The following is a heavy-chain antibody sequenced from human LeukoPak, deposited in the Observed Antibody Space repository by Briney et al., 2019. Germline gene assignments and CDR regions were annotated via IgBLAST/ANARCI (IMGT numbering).Heavy chain of an antibody. V-gene: IGHV4-34*01. Sequence: PSETLSLTCAVYGGSFSGYYWSWIRQPPGKGLEWIGEINHSGSTNYNPSLKSRVTISVDTSKNQFSLKLSSVTAADTAVYYCARLHSSSWYFVYFDYWGQGTLVTVSS. J-gene: IGHJ4*02. CDR2: INHSGST. D-gene: IGHD6-13*01. CDR3: ARLHSSSWYFVYFDY. CDR1: GGSFSGYY.